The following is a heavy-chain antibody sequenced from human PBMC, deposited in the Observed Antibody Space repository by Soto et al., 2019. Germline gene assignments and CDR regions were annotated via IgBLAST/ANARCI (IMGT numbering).Heavy chain of an antibody. D-gene: IGHD2-8*01. CDR1: GFTFSSYA. Sequence: EVQLLESGGGLVQPGGSLRLSCAASGFTFSSYAMSWVRQAPGKGLEWVSAISGSGGSTYYADSVKGRFTISRDNSKNTRYLQMNSLRDEETAVYYCATGRGVNFYYGMDVWGQGTTVTVSS. V-gene: IGHV3-23*01. CDR3: ATGRGVNFYYGMDV. CDR2: ISGSGGST. J-gene: IGHJ6*02.